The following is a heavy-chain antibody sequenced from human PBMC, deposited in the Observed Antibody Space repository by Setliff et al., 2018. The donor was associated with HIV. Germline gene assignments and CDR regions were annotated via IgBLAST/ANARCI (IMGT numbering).Heavy chain of an antibody. Sequence: NPSETLSLTCTVSGDSITRSSSYYWGWIRQPPGKGLEWIGSIHQSGSTYYSPSLKSRLTISIDTSKNHFSLRVSSLTAADTAVYYCARQLGGGGDYWGQGVLVTVSS. V-gene: IGHV4-39*01. CDR2: IHQSGST. J-gene: IGHJ4*02. CDR1: GDSITRSSSYY. D-gene: IGHD2-15*01. CDR3: ARQLGGGGDY.